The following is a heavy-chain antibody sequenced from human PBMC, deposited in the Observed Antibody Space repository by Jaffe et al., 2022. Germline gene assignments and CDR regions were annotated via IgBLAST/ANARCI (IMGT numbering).Heavy chain of an antibody. V-gene: IGHV4-34*01. J-gene: IGHJ4*02. CDR1: GGSFSGYY. Sequence: QVQLQQWGAGLLKPSETLSLTCAVYGGSFSGYYWSWIRQPPGKGLEWIGEINHSGSTNYNPSLKSRVTISVDTSKNQFSLKLSSVTAADTAVYYCARGGYKSYGSGSYYRGYFDYWGQGTLVTVSS. CDR2: INHSGST. D-gene: IGHD3-10*01. CDR3: ARGGYKSYGSGSYYRGYFDY.